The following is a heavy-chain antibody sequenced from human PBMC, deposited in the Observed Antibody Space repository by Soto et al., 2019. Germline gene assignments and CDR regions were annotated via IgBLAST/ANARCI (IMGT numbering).Heavy chain of an antibody. CDR3: ARTGTTVTRDAFDI. Sequence: SETLSLTCAVYGGSFSGYYWSWIRQPPGKGLEWIGEINHSGSTNYNPSLKSRVTISVDTSKNQFSLKLSSVTAADTAVYYCARTGTTVTRDAFDIWGQGTTVTVSS. D-gene: IGHD4-17*01. V-gene: IGHV4-34*01. CDR1: GGSFSGYY. J-gene: IGHJ3*02. CDR2: INHSGST.